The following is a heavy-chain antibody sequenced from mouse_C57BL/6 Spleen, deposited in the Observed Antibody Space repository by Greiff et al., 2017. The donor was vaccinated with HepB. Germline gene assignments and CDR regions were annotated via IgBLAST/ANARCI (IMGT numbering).Heavy chain of an antibody. D-gene: IGHD1-1*01. Sequence: VHVKQSGGGLVKPGGSLKLSCAASGFTFSDYGMHWVRQAPEKGLEWVAYISSGSSTIYYADTVKGRFTISRDNAKNTLFLQMTSLRSEDTAMYYCARQGPHYYGSSIFAYWGQGTLVTVSA. CDR3: ARQGPHYYGSSIFAY. CDR2: ISSGSSTI. CDR1: GFTFSDYG. V-gene: IGHV5-17*01. J-gene: IGHJ3*01.